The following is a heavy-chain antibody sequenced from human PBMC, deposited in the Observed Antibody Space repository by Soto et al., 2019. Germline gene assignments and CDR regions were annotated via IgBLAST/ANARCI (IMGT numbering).Heavy chain of an antibody. Sequence: GGSLRLSCAASGFTFSSYDMHWVRQATGKGLEWVSAIGTAGDTYYPGSVKGRFTISRENAKNSLYLQMNSLRAGDGAVYYCARVESRWWLQFGGGFAFDAFDIWGQGTMVTVSS. V-gene: IGHV3-13*01. CDR3: ARVESRWWLQFGGGFAFDAFDI. CDR2: IGTAGDT. CDR1: GFTFSSYD. D-gene: IGHD5-12*01. J-gene: IGHJ3*02.